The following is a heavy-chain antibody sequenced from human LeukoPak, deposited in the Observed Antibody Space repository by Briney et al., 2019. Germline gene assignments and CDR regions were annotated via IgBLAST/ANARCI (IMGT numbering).Heavy chain of an antibody. Sequence: GGSLRLSCAASGFTFSSYEMNWVRQAPGKGLEWVSSISSSGSTIYYADSVKGRFTISRDNAKNSLYLQMNSLRAEDTAVYYCAVVRPLDAFDIWGQGKMVTVSS. CDR3: AVVRPLDAFDI. CDR1: GFTFSSYE. V-gene: IGHV3-48*03. D-gene: IGHD2-2*01. CDR2: ISSSGSTI. J-gene: IGHJ3*02.